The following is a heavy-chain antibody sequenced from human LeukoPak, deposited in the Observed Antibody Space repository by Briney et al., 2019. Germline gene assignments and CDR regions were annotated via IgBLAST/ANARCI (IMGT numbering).Heavy chain of an antibody. CDR1: GFTSSDYY. CDR3: AKALGVTLYFDY. J-gene: IGHJ4*02. CDR2: ISSFSNFR. V-gene: IGHV3-11*05. Sequence: GGSLRLSCAASGFTSSDYYMSWIRQAPGKGLEWVSHISSFSNFRSYADSVKGRFTISRDNAKNSLYLQVNSLRAEDTAVYYCAKALGVTLYFDYWGQGTLVTVSS. D-gene: IGHD2-21*02.